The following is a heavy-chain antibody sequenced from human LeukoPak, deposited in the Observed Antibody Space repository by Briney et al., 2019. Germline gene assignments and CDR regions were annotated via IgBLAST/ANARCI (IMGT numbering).Heavy chain of an antibody. CDR3: ARGFAAAGTFWFDP. CDR1: GGSISSYY. J-gene: IGHJ5*02. Sequence: SETLSLTCTVSGGSISSYYWSWIRQPPGKGLEWIGYIYYSGSTNYNPSLKSRVTISVDTSKNQFSLKLSSVTAADTAVYYCARGFAAAGTFWFDPWGQGTLVTASS. D-gene: IGHD6-13*01. CDR2: IYYSGST. V-gene: IGHV4-59*01.